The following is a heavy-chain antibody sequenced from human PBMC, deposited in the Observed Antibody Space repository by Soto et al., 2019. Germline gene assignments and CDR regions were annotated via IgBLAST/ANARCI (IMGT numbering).Heavy chain of an antibody. J-gene: IGHJ3*02. V-gene: IGHV3-23*01. CDR2: ISGSGGST. D-gene: IGHD6-6*01. CDR1: GFTFSSYA. Sequence: GGSLSLSCAASGFTFSSYAMSWVRQAPGKGLEWVSAISGSGGSTYYADSVKGRFTISRDNSKNTLYLQMNSLRAEDTAVYYCAKNDLSIAARPGAFDIWGQGTMVTVSS. CDR3: AKNDLSIAARPGAFDI.